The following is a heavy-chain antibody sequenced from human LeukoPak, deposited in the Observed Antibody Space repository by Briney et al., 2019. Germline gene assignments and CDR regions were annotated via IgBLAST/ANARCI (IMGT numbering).Heavy chain of an antibody. CDR1: GFTFSTYP. J-gene: IGHJ4*02. Sequence: GGSLRLSCEASGFTFSTYPMHWVRQAPDKGLEWVAMISHHGSNEYYADSVRGRFTISRDNSKNTLYLQMNNPRVEDTAIYYCARVHDTTGYYHYFDSWGQGTLVTVSS. D-gene: IGHD3-9*01. V-gene: IGHV3-30*14. CDR3: ARVHDTTGYYHYFDS. CDR2: ISHHGSNE.